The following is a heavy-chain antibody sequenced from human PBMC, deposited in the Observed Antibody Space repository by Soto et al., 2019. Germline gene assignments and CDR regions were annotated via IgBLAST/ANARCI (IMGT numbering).Heavy chain of an antibody. J-gene: IGHJ4*02. CDR2: IIPLFGTP. D-gene: IGHD2-21*02. CDR3: ARASPVICGGDPCYRLDSSFDY. CDR1: GATFSTTG. V-gene: IGHV1-69*01. Sequence: QVQLVQSGAEVRKPGSSLRVSCKSSGATFSTTGISWVRQAPGQGLEWMGGIIPLFGTPKYARKFQGRVSITADESTNTVYMELNSLRPDDAAVYYCARASPVICGGDPCYRLDSSFDYWGQGSLVIVSS.